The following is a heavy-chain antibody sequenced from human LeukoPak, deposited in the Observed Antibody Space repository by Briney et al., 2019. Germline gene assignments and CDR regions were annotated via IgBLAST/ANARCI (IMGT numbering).Heavy chain of an antibody. V-gene: IGHV4-61*02. Sequence: TSETLSLTCTVSGGSISSGSYYWSWIRQPAGKGLEWIGRIYTSGSTNYNPSLKSRVTISIDTSKNQFSLKLSSVTAADTAVYYCARQTGSGLFILPGGQGTLVTVSS. CDR3: ARQTGSGLFILP. J-gene: IGHJ4*02. CDR1: GGSISSGSYY. CDR2: IYTSGST. D-gene: IGHD3/OR15-3a*01.